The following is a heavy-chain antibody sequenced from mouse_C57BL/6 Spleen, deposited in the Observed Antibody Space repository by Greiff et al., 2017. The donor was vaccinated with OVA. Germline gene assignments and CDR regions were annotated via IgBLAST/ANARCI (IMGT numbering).Heavy chain of an antibody. CDR1: GYTFTDYY. V-gene: IGHV1-26*01. Sequence: EVQLQQSGPELVKPGASVKIPCKASGYTFTDYYMNWVKQSHGKSLEWIGDINPNNGGTSYNQKFKGKATLTVDKSSSTAYMELRSLTSEDSAVYYCARNHYYGSSYRGYFDVWGTGTTATVSS. D-gene: IGHD1-1*01. CDR3: ARNHYYGSSYRGYFDV. CDR2: INPNNGGT. J-gene: IGHJ1*03.